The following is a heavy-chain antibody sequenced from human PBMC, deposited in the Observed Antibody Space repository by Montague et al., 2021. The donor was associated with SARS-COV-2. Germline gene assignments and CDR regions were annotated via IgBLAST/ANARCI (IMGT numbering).Heavy chain of an antibody. CDR1: GGSSSGYY. CDR2: INHSGST. CDR3: ARGGGYSYGALDY. Sequence: SETLSLTCVVYGGSSSGYYWSWIRQPPGKGLEWIGEINHSGSTNYNPSLKSRVTISVDTSKKQFSLRLNSVTAADTAVYYCARGGGYSYGALDYWGQGTLVTVS. J-gene: IGHJ4*02. D-gene: IGHD5-18*01. V-gene: IGHV4-34*01.